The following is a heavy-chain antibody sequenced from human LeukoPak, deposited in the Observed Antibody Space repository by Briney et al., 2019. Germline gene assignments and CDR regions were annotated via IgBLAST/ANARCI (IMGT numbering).Heavy chain of an antibody. Sequence: GGSLRLSCAASGFTFSSYGMHWVRQAPGKGLEWVAVISYDGSNKYYADSVKGRFTISRDNSKNTLYLQMNSLRAEDTAVYYCAKGTYYYDSSGEFDYWGQGTLVTVSS. CDR2: ISYDGSNK. D-gene: IGHD3-22*01. J-gene: IGHJ4*02. CDR1: GFTFSSYG. V-gene: IGHV3-30*18. CDR3: AKGTYYYDSSGEFDY.